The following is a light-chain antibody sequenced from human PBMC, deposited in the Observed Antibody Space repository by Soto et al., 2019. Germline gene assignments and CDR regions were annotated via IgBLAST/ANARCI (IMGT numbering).Light chain of an antibody. CDR3: GTWDYSLRAYV. CDR2: DNN. J-gene: IGLJ1*01. Sequence: QSVLTQPPSVSAAPGQKFTISCSGSTSNIGNNYVSWYQQLPGTAPKLLLYDNNKRPSGIPDRFSGSKPGTSATLGITGHQTGDEADYYCGTWDYSLRAYVFGTGTKLTVL. CDR1: TSNIGNNY. V-gene: IGLV1-51*01.